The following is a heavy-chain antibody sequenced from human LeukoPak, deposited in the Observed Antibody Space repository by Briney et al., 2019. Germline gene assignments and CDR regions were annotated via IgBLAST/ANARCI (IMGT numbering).Heavy chain of an antibody. CDR3: AHFRGGAFDF. Sequence: SETLSLTCTVSGGSISSSSFYWGWIRQPPGKGLEWIGSIYYSGSTYYNPSLKSRVTISVDTSKNEFSLGPSSVTAADTAVYYCAHFRGGAFDFWGRGTMVTVSS. CDR1: GGSISSSSFY. V-gene: IGHV4-39*01. CDR2: IYYSGST. D-gene: IGHD3-16*01. J-gene: IGHJ3*01.